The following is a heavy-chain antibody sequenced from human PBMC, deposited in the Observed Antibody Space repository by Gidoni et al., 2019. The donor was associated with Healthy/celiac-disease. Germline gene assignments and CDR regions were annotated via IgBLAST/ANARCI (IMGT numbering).Heavy chain of an antibody. CDR3: ARASGDYETTIGVDY. Sequence: EVQLVESGGGLVKPGGSLRLSCAASGFTFSSYSMNWVRQAPGKGLEWVSSISSSSSYIYYADSVKGRFTISRDNAKNSLYLQMNSLRAEDTAVYYCARASGDYETTIGVDYWGQGTLVTVSS. CDR1: GFTFSSYS. D-gene: IGHD4-17*01. CDR2: ISSSSSYI. V-gene: IGHV3-21*01. J-gene: IGHJ4*02.